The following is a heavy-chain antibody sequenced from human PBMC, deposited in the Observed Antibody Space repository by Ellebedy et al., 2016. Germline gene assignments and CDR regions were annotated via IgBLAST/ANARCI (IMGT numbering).Heavy chain of an antibody. D-gene: IGHD6-19*01. CDR3: ARVEEVAATYSSGWDEYNWFDP. J-gene: IGHJ5*02. V-gene: IGHV1-8*01. Sequence: ASVKVSCKASGYTFTSYDINWVRQATGQGLEWMGWMNPNSGNTGYAQKFQGRVTMTRNTSISTAYMELSSLRSEDTAVYYCARVEEVAATYSSGWDEYNWFDPWGQGTLVTVSS. CDR1: GYTFTSYD. CDR2: MNPNSGNT.